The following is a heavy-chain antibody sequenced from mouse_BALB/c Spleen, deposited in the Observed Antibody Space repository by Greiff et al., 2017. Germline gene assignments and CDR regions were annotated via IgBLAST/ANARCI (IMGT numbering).Heavy chain of an antibody. CDR1: GYSITSGYY. V-gene: IGHV3-6*02. Sequence: EVQLQESGPGLVKPSQSLSLTCSVTGYSITSGYYWNWIRQFPGNKLEWMGYISYDGSNNYNPSLKNRITITRDTSKNQFFLKLNSVTTEDTATYDSARNRYDAMDYWGQGTSVTVAS. CDR3: ARNRYDAMDY. J-gene: IGHJ4*01. CDR2: ISYDGSN. D-gene: IGHD2-14*01.